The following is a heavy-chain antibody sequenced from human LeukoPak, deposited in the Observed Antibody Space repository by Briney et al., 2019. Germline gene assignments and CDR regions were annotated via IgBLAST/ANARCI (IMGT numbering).Heavy chain of an antibody. Sequence: SETLSLTCTVSGGSISSGGYYWSWIRQHPGKGLEWIGYIYYSGSTYYNPSLKSRVTIPVDTSKNQFSLKLSSVTAADTAVYYCARVRGELYFDYWGQGTLVTVSS. J-gene: IGHJ4*02. CDR3: ARVRGELYFDY. V-gene: IGHV4-31*03. D-gene: IGHD4-23*01. CDR2: IYYSGST. CDR1: GGSISSGGYY.